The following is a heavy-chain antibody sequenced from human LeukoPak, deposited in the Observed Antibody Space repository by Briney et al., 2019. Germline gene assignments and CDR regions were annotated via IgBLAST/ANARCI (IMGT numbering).Heavy chain of an antibody. J-gene: IGHJ4*02. CDR1: GFTFSSYA. CDR2: ISYDGSNK. CDR3: ARDGYFDY. Sequence: GGSLRLSCAASGFTFSSYAMHWVRQTPGKGLEWVAVISYDGSNKYYVDSVKGRFTISRDNSKNTLYLQMNSLRAEDTAVYYCARDGYFDYWAQGTLVSVS. V-gene: IGHV3-30-3*01.